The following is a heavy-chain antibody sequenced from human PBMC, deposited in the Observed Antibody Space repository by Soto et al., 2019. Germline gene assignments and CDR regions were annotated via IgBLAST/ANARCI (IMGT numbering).Heavy chain of an antibody. J-gene: IGHJ4*02. CDR2: INPNSGDT. V-gene: IGHV1-2*02. D-gene: IGHD5-12*01. CDR3: ARDFGGLDYFDY. CDR1: GYTFTDYH. Sequence: QVQLVQSGAEVKKPGASMKVSCEASGYTFTDYHIHWVRQAPGQGLEWMGWINPNSGDTKYGKKFQGRVTMTRDTSISTAYMELSRLRFDDTAVYYCARDFGGLDYFDYWGQGTLVTVSS.